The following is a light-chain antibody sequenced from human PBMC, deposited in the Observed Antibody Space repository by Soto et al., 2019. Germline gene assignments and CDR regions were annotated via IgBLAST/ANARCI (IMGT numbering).Light chain of an antibody. CDR2: DAS. CDR3: QQYGDSPT. Sequence: EIVLTQSPATLSLSPGERATPSCRASQSISSYLAWYQQKPGQAPRLLIYDASTRATGIPNRYSGSGSGTDFTLTISRLEPEDFAVFYCQQYGDSPTFGQGTKV. J-gene: IGKJ1*01. CDR1: QSISSY. V-gene: IGKV3-20*01.